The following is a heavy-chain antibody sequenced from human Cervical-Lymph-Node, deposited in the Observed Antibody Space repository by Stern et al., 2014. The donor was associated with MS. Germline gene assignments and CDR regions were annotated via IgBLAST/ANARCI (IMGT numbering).Heavy chain of an antibody. V-gene: IGHV5-51*01. D-gene: IGHD5-24*01. CDR1: RDSFTHYW. Sequence: VQLVQSGAEVKKPGDSLKISCKASRDSFTHYWIGWVRQMPGKGLEWMGIRCTCDSNPKSSPSFEGQVPFAVDRSTSTAYLQWSSLKATDTAIYYCARHHGHSPTPFDAWGQGTRVTVSS. J-gene: IGHJ5*02. CDR2: RCTCDSNP. CDR3: ARHHGHSPTPFDA.